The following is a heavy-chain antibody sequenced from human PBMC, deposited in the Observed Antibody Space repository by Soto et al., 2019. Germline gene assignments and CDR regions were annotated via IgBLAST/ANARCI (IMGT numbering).Heavy chain of an antibody. CDR3: TKDRGGNPDY. J-gene: IGHJ4*02. CDR1: GFTFSSYA. Sequence: PGGSLRLSCAASGFTFSSYAMHWVRQAPGKGLEWVAVISYDGSNKYYADSVKGRFTISRDNSKNTLYLQMNSLRDEDTAVYYCTKDRGGNPDYWGQGTLVTVSS. V-gene: IGHV3-30-3*01. CDR2: ISYDGSNK. D-gene: IGHD2-15*01.